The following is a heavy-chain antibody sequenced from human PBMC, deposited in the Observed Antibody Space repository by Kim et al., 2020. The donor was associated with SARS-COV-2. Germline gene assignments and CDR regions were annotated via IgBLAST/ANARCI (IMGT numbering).Heavy chain of an antibody. Sequence: YYAASVKGRFTISRDDAKNSRYLQINSLRAEDTAVYYCARVEGGTTDAFDIWGHGTMVTVSS. D-gene: IGHD1-26*01. CDR3: ARVEGGTTDAFDI. V-gene: IGHV3-21*01. J-gene: IGHJ3*02.